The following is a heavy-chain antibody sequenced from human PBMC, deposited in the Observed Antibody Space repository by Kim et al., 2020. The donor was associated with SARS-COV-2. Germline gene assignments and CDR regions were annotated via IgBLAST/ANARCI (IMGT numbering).Heavy chain of an antibody. CDR2: ISAYNGNT. CDR3: ARERLYYYDSSGYQYAQH. J-gene: IGHJ1*01. CDR1: GYTFTSYG. V-gene: IGHV1-18*04. Sequence: ASVKVSCKASGYTFTSYGISWVRQAPGQGLEWMGWISAYNGNTNYAQKLQGRVTMTTDTSTSTAYMELRSLRSDDTAVYYCARERLYYYDSSGYQYAQHWGQCTLVTVSS. D-gene: IGHD3-22*01.